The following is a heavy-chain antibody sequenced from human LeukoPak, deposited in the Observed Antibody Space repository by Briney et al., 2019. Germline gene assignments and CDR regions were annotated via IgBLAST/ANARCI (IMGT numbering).Heavy chain of an antibody. J-gene: IGHJ3*02. V-gene: IGHV3-23*01. CDR3: AKVKDSGGYYTGYAFDI. CDR1: GFTFSSYA. CDR2: ISGSGCRT. Sequence: PGGSLRLSCSASGFTFSSYAMSGVRQAPGKGLDGVSAISGSGCRTYYVDSVKGRLTISRDNSKNTLYLQMNRLRAEDTAVYYCAKVKDSGGYYTGYAFDIWGQGTMVTVSS. D-gene: IGHD3-22*01.